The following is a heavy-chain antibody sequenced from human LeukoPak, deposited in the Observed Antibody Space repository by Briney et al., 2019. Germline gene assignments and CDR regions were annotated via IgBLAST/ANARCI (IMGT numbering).Heavy chain of an antibody. D-gene: IGHD2-15*01. J-gene: IGHJ6*03. V-gene: IGHV3-53*01. CDR2: VFSGGST. CDR1: GFTVSRNY. CDR3: ARVLRYCSGGNCYSGGLGYMDV. Sequence: PGGSLRLSCAASGFTVSRNYMTWVRQAPGKGLEWVSVVFSGGSTYYADSVRGRFTISRDNAKNSLFLQMNSLGAEDTAVYYCARVLRYCSGGNCYSGGLGYMDVWGKGTTVTISS.